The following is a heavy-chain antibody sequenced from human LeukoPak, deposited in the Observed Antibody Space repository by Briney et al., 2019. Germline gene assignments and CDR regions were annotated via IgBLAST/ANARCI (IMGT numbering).Heavy chain of an antibody. CDR3: ARDPQEYCSSTSCSDAFDI. V-gene: IGHV4-30-2*01. J-gene: IGHJ3*02. D-gene: IGHD2-2*01. CDR2: IYHSGST. CDR1: GGSISSGGYY. Sequence: SETLSLTCTVSGGSISSGGYYWSWIRQPPGKGLEWIGYIYHSGSTYYNPSLKSRVTISVDRSKNQFSLKLSSVTAADTAVYYCARDPQEYCSSTSCSDAFDIWGQGTMVTVSS.